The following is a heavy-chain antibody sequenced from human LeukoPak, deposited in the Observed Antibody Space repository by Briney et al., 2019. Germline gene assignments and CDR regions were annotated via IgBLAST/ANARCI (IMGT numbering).Heavy chain of an antibody. V-gene: IGHV3-23*01. CDR3: ARVSGYSFWAPSDY. CDR2: LSGSGGST. CDR1: GFTFSSYA. D-gene: IGHD5-18*01. J-gene: IGHJ4*02. Sequence: PGGSLRPSCAASGFTFSSYAMSWVRQAPGKGLQWVSALSGSGGSTYYADSVKGRFTISRDNAKNSLYLQMNSLRDEDTAVYYCARVSGYSFWAPSDYWGQGTLVTVSS.